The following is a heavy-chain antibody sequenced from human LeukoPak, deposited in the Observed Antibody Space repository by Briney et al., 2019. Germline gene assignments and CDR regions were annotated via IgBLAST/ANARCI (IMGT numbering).Heavy chain of an antibody. D-gene: IGHD6-6*01. J-gene: IGHJ3*02. V-gene: IGHV4-61*08. CDR1: GGSISSGGYY. CDR2: IYYSGST. CDR3: ARETYWSSSRYNDAFDI. Sequence: PSQTLSLTCTVSGGSISSGGYYWSWIRQPPGKGLEWIGYIYYSGSTNYNPSLKSRVTISVDTSKNQFSLKLSSVTAADTAVYYCARETYWSSSRYNDAFDIWGQGTMVTVSS.